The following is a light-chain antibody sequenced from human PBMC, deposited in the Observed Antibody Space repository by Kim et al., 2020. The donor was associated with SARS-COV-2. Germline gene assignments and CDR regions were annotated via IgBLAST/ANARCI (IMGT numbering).Light chain of an antibody. CDR1: SSDVGRYNY. CDR3: SSFTTSSALDWV. V-gene: IGLV2-14*03. J-gene: IGLJ3*02. Sequence: QSVLTQPASVSGSPGQSVTISCSGTSSDVGRYNYVSWYQQHPGKAPKVVIYDVNNRPSGVSNRFSGSKSGNTASLTISGLQAEDEATYHCSSFTTSSALDWVFGGGTQLTVL. CDR2: DVN.